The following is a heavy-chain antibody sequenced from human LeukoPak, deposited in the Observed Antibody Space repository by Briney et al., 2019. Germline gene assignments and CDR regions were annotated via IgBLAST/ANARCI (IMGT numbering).Heavy chain of an antibody. Sequence: SETLSLTRAVYGGSFSGYYWSWIRQPPGKGLEWIGEINHSGSTNYNPSLKSRVTISVDTSKNQFSLKLSSVSAADTAVYYCARGPVLLWFGVRAHWFDPWGQGTLVTVSS. J-gene: IGHJ5*02. CDR1: GGSFSGYY. CDR2: INHSGST. V-gene: IGHV4-34*01. D-gene: IGHD3-10*01. CDR3: ARGPVLLWFGVRAHWFDP.